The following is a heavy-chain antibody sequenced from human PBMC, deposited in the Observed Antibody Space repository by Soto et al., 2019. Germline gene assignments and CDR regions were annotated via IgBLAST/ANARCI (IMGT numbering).Heavy chain of an antibody. CDR2: ISGSSDYR. Sequence: EVQLVESGGGLVKPGGSLRLSCAGSGFSFSTSSMNWVRQAPVKELEWVSAISGSSDYRYYADSVKGRFTISRDNAKNSLVLQMNSLRVEDTAVYHCARDPSYYGPGSYYPFDFWGQGTLVTVSS. J-gene: IGHJ4*02. V-gene: IGHV3-21*01. D-gene: IGHD3-10*01. CDR3: ARDPSYYGPGSYYPFDF. CDR1: GFSFSTSS.